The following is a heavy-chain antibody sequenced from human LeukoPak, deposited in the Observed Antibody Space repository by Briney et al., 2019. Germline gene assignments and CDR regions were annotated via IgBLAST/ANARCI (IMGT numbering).Heavy chain of an antibody. D-gene: IGHD3-3*01. Sequence: ASVKVSCKASGYTFTSYGISWVRQAPGQGLEWMGWISAYNGNTNYAQKLQGRVTMTTDTSSSTAYLELRGLRSDDTAVYYCVEAYYDFWSGPEYYMDVWGKGTTVTASS. V-gene: IGHV1-18*01. CDR3: VEAYYDFWSGPEYYMDV. CDR1: GYTFTSYG. J-gene: IGHJ6*03. CDR2: ISAYNGNT.